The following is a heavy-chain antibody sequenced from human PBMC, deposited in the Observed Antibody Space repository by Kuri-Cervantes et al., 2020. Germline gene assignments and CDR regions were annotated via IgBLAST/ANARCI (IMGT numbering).Heavy chain of an antibody. CDR2: ISWNGGST. CDR3: TTEGSTSDYFDY. V-gene: IGHV3-43*01. J-gene: IGHJ4*02. Sequence: GGSLRLSCAASGFIFDDYTMHWVRQAPGKGLEWVSLISWNGGSTYYADSVKGRFTISRDNSKNSLYLQMNSLKTEDTAVYYCTTEGSTSDYFDYWGQGTLVTDSS. D-gene: IGHD2-2*01. CDR1: GFIFDDYT.